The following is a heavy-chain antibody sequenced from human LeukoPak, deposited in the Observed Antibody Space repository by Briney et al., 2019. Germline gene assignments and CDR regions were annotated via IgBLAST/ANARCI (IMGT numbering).Heavy chain of an antibody. V-gene: IGHV4-59*01. CDR1: GGSISSYY. CDR3: ARDRRAGQSGYWFDP. D-gene: IGHD3-22*01. Sequence: SETLSLTCTVSGGSISSYYWGWIRQPPGKGLEWLGYIYYSGSTYYNPSLESRVTISVDTSKNQFSLKLTSVTAADTAVYYCARDRRAGQSGYWFDPWGQGTLVTVSS. CDR2: IYYSGST. J-gene: IGHJ5*02.